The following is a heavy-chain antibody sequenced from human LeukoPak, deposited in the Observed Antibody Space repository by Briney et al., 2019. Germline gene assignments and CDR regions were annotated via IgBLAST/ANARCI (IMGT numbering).Heavy chain of an antibody. V-gene: IGHV1-18*01. CDR1: GYTFTSYG. Sequence: ASVKVSCKASGYTFTSYGISWVRQAPGQGLEWMGWISAYNGNTNYAQKLQGRVTMTTDTSTSTAYMELRSLRSDDTAVYYCARDLHRGSGYSLYVDDAFDIWGQGTMVTVSS. J-gene: IGHJ3*02. CDR2: ISAYNGNT. CDR3: ARDLHRGSGYSLYVDDAFDI. D-gene: IGHD3-22*01.